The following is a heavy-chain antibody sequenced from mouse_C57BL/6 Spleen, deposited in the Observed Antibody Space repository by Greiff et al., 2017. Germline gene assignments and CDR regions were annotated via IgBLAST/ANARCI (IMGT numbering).Heavy chain of an antibody. CDR2: IDPANGNT. Sequence: VQLQQSVAELVRPGASVKLSCTASGFNIKNTYMHWVKQRPEQGLEWIGRIDPANGNTKYATKFQGKATITADKSSSTAYMQLSSLTSEDSAVYYCARWDSSGYGFAYWGQGTLVTVSA. CDR3: ARWDSSGYGFAY. D-gene: IGHD3-2*02. V-gene: IGHV14-3*01. J-gene: IGHJ3*01. CDR1: GFNIKNTY.